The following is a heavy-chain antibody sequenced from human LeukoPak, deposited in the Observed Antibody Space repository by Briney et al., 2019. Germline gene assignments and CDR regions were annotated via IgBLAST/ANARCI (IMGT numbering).Heavy chain of an antibody. D-gene: IGHD6-6*01. J-gene: IGHJ2*01. V-gene: IGHV4-34*01. CDR3: ARRSRLYSSSSSWYFDL. CDR1: GGSFSGYY. Sequence: SETLSLTCAVYGGSFSGYYWSWIRQPPGKGLEWIGEINHSGSTNYNPFLKSRVTISVDTSKNQFSLKPSSVTAADTAVYYCARRSRLYSSSSSWYFDLWGRGTLVTVSS. CDR2: INHSGST.